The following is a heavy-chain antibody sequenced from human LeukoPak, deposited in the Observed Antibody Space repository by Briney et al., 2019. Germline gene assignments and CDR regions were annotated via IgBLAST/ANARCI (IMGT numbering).Heavy chain of an antibody. CDR1: GGSISSYY. CDR3: ARQKTYYYGSGRLLPSPHFDY. J-gene: IGHJ4*02. D-gene: IGHD3-10*01. V-gene: IGHV4-39*01. CDR2: IYYSGST. Sequence: PSETLSLTCTVSGGSISSYYWSWIRQPPGKGLEWIGSIYYSGSTYYNPSLKSRVTISVDTSKNQFSLKLSSVTAADTAVYYCARQKTYYYGSGRLLPSPHFDYWGQGTLVTVSS.